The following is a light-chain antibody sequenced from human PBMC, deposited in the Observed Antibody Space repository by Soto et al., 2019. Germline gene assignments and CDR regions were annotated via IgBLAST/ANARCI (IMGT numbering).Light chain of an antibody. CDR3: QSYDSSLSDYV. J-gene: IGLJ1*01. CDR2: ENN. CDR1: SSNIGAGYE. Sequence: QSVLTQPPSVSEAPGQRVTISCTGTSSNIGAGYEAHWYQQVPGTAPKLLIYENNNRPSGVPDRFSGSKSGTSASLAITGLQAEDEAEYYYQSYDSSLSDYVFGTGTKVTVL. V-gene: IGLV1-40*01.